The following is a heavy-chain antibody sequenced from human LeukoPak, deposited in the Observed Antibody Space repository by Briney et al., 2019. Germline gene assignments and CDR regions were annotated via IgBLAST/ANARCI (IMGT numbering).Heavy chain of an antibody. Sequence: SETLSLTCTVSGGSISSYYWSWIRQPPGKGLEWIGYIYYSGSTNYNPSLKSRVTISVDTSKNQFSLKLSSVTAADTAVYYCASDGYSYGPIDSWGQGTLVTVSS. CDR3: ASDGYSYGPIDS. CDR2: IYYSGST. V-gene: IGHV4-59*12. D-gene: IGHD5-18*01. J-gene: IGHJ4*02. CDR1: GGSISSYY.